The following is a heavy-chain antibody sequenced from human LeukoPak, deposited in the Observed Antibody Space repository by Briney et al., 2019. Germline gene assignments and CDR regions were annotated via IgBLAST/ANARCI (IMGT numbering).Heavy chain of an antibody. Sequence: ASVKVSCKVSGYTLTELSMHWVRQAPGKELEWMGGFDPEDGETIYAQKFQGRVTMTEDTSTDTAYMELSSLRSEDTAVYYCASYQALYSGSYWAFDYWGQGTLVTVSS. CDR1: GYTLTELS. V-gene: IGHV1-24*01. CDR3: ASYQALYSGSYWAFDY. CDR2: FDPEDGET. D-gene: IGHD1-26*01. J-gene: IGHJ4*02.